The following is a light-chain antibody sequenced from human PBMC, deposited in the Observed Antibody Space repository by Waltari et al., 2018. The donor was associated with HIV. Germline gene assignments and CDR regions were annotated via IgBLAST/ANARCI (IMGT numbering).Light chain of an antibody. CDR1: SSNLANNY. J-gene: IGLJ3*02. CDR2: DND. V-gene: IGLV1-51*01. CDR3: GTWDSSLNAGV. Sequence: QSMLTQPPSVSAAPGQKVTISCSGSSSNLANNYVSWYQHLPGAAPKLVIYDNDNRPSCIPDRFSGSKAGASATLVSTGLQTVDEGDYYCGTWDSSLNAGVFGGGTKLTVL.